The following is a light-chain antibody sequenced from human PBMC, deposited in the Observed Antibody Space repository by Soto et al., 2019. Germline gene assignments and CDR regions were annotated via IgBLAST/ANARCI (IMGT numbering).Light chain of an antibody. CDR2: GAS. CDR3: QPHGGSHSYT. V-gene: IGKV3-20*01. J-gene: IGKJ2*01. Sequence: EIVLTQSPGTLSLSPGERATLSCRASQSVSSNYLAWYQQKPGQAPRLLIYGASSRATGITDRFSGSGSGTGFTLTTSRLEPEDFAVYYCQPHGGSHSYTCGGGTKLEIQ. CDR1: QSVSSNY.